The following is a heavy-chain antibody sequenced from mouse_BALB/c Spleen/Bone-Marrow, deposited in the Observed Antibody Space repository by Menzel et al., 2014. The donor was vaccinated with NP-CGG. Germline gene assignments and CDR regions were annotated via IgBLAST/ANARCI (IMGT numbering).Heavy chain of an antibody. D-gene: IGHD1-1*01. J-gene: IGHJ3*01. CDR1: GFNIKDTY. CDR2: IDPANGNT. Sequence: EVQQVESGAELVKPGASVKLSCTASGFNIKDTYMHWVRQRPEQGLEWIGRIDPANGNTKYDPKFQGKATITADTSSNTAYLQLSSLTSEDTAVYYCASYYYGRSSFTYWGQGTLVTVSA. CDR3: ASYYYGRSSFTY. V-gene: IGHV14-3*02.